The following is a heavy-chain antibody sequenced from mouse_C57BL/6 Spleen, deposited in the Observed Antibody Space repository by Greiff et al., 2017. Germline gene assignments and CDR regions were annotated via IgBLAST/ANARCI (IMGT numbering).Heavy chain of an antibody. Sequence: EVMLVESGEGLVKPGGSLKLSCAASGFTFSSYAMSWVRQTPEKRLEWVAYISSGGDYIYYADTVKGRFTISRDNARNTLYLQMSSLKSEDTARYYCTRVYYGSSYGDYWGQGTTLTVSS. D-gene: IGHD1-1*01. CDR2: ISSGGDYI. J-gene: IGHJ2*01. V-gene: IGHV5-9-1*02. CDR1: GFTFSSYA. CDR3: TRVYYGSSYGDY.